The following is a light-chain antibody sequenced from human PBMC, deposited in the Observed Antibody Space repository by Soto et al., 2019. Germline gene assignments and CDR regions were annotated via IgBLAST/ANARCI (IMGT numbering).Light chain of an antibody. V-gene: IGKV3-15*01. CDR2: TTS. J-gene: IGKJ1*01. CDR1: QTVGSN. CDR3: QQYNTWPRT. Sequence: EIVMTQSPATLSVSPGERIRISFRASQTVGSNLAWYQQTPGQAPRLLIYTTSSRAAGVPARFSGSGSGTEFTLTIDSLQSEDFVLYYCQQYNTWPRTFGQGTKVDIK.